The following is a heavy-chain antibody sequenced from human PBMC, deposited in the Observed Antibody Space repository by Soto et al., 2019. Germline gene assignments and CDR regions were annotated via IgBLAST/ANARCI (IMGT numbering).Heavy chain of an antibody. J-gene: IGHJ4*02. CDR3: ARGEAAAAYYFDY. CDR1: GGSFSGYY. D-gene: IGHD6-13*01. V-gene: IGHV4-34*01. CDR2: INHSGST. Sequence: PSETLSLTCAVYGGSFSGYYWSWIRQPPGKGLEWIGEINHSGSTNYNPSLKSRVTISVDTSKNQFSLKLSSVTAADTAVYYCARGEAAAAYYFDYWGQGTPVT.